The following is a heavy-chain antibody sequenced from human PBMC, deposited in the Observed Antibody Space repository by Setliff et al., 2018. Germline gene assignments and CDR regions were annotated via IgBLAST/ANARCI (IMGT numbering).Heavy chain of an antibody. J-gene: IGHJ6*03. Sequence: GGSLRLSCATSGFIFSNFAMSWVRQAPGKGLQWVATVSGSRTTYYADSVKGRFTISRDNSKNTLYLQMNSLRAEDTAVYYCARTYCSDTSCYDYYYYMDVWGKGTTVTVSS. CDR2: VSGSRTT. CDR1: GFIFSNFA. V-gene: IGHV3-23*01. D-gene: IGHD2-2*01. CDR3: ARTYCSDTSCYDYYYYMDV.